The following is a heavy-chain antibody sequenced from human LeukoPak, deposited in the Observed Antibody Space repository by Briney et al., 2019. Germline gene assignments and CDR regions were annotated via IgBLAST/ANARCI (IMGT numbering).Heavy chain of an antibody. D-gene: IGHD2/OR15-2a*01. V-gene: IGHV4-30-4*01. CDR1: GGSIRSGDYY. J-gene: IGHJ3*02. CDR3: AREREYAFDI. Sequence: PAETLSLTCTVSGGSIRSGDYYWSWSRQPPGKLLEWIGYIYYSGSTYYNPSLKSRVTISVDTSKNQFSLKLSSVTAADTAVYYCAREREYAFDIWGQGTMVTVSS. CDR2: IYYSGST.